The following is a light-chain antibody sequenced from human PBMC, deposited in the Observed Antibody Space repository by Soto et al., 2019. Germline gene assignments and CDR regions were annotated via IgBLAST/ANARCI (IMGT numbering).Light chain of an antibody. CDR3: QHHNNRPPGT. CDR1: LTVGTN. J-gene: IGKJ1*01. Sequence: VMTQSPATLSVSPGERATLSCRASLTVGTNLAWYQQKPGQPPRLLIYGASTRATGIPARFSGSGSGTDFTLTISSLQSEDFAVYYCQHHNNRPPGTFGQGTRVEIK. V-gene: IGKV3-15*01. CDR2: GAS.